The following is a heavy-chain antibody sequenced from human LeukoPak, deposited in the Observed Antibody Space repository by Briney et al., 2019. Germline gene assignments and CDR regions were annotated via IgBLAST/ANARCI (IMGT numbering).Heavy chain of an antibody. D-gene: IGHD3-22*01. CDR3: ARDRYGTSGYYLY. J-gene: IGHJ4*02. CDR2: INANSGGT. CDR1: GYTFTGYY. Sequence: ASVKVSCKASGYTFTGYYMHWVRQAPVQGLEWMGWINANSGGTNYAQKFQGRVTMTRDTSISTAYMELSSLGSDHTAVYYCARDRYGTSGYYLYWGQGTLVTVSS. V-gene: IGHV1-2*02.